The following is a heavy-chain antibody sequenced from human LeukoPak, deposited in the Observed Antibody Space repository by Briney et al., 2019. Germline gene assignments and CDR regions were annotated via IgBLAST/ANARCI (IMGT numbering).Heavy chain of an antibody. V-gene: IGHV1-8*01. CDR1: GYTFTSYD. CDR2: MNPNSGNT. CDR3: ARAARKRPYYYYYMDV. D-gene: IGHD6-6*01. J-gene: IGHJ6*03. Sequence: ASVKVSCKASGYTFTSYDINWVRQATGQGLECMGWMNPNSGNTGYAQKFQGRVTMTRNTSISTAYMELSSLRSEDTAVYYCARAARKRPYYYYYMDVWGKGTTVTVSS.